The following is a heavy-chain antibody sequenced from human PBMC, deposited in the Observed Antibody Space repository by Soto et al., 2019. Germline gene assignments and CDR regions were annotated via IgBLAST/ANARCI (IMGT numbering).Heavy chain of an antibody. J-gene: IGHJ4*02. CDR2: TRNKANSYIT. D-gene: IGHD3-22*01. V-gene: IGHV3-72*01. CDR3: ARGGPYYYDSSGYFPQPSRSNPLDY. Sequence: EVQLVESGGGLVQPGGSLRLSCAASGFTFSDHYMDWVRQAPGKGLEWVGRTRNKANSYITEYAASVKGRFTISRDDSKNSLYLQMNSLKTEDMAVYYCARGGPYYYDSSGYFPQPSRSNPLDYWGQGTLVTVSS. CDR1: GFTFSDHY.